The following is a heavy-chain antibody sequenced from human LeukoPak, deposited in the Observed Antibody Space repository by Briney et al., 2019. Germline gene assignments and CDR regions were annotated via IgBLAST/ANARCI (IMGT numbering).Heavy chain of an antibody. CDR2: IYPGDSDT. CDR3: ARQYGVAAAGIPLDP. Sequence: GESLKISCKGSGYSFTSYWIGWVRQMPGKGLEWMGIIYPGDSDTRYSPSFQGQVTISADKSISTAYLQWSSLKASDTAMYYCARQYGVAAAGIPLDPWGQGTLVTVSS. CDR1: GYSFTSYW. D-gene: IGHD6-13*01. V-gene: IGHV5-51*01. J-gene: IGHJ5*02.